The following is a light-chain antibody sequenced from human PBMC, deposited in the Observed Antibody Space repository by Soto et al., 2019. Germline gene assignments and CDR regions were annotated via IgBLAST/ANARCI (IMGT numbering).Light chain of an antibody. Sequence: QSVLTQPASVSGSPGQSITISCTGTSSDVGGYNYVSWYQQHLGKAPKLMIYEVSNRPSGVSNRFSGSKSGNTASLTISGLQAEDEADYYCSSYAGSSTYVFGAGTKVTVL. J-gene: IGLJ1*01. CDR1: SSDVGGYNY. CDR3: SSYAGSSTYV. CDR2: EVS. V-gene: IGLV2-14*01.